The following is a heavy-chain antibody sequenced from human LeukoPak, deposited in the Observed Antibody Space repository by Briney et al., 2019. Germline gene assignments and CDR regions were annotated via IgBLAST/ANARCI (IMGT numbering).Heavy chain of an antibody. J-gene: IGHJ4*02. CDR3: EKGPRAAMVTLFDY. Sequence: GGSLRLSCAASRFTFSSYAMSWVRQAPGKGLEWVSAISGSGGSTYYADSVKGRFTISRDNSKNTLYLQMNSLRAEDTAVYYCEKGPRAAMVTLFDYWGQGTLVTVSS. D-gene: IGHD5-18*01. CDR1: RFTFSSYA. CDR2: ISGSGGST. V-gene: IGHV3-23*01.